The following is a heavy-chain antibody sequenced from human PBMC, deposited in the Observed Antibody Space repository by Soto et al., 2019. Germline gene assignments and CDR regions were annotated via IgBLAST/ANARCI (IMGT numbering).Heavy chain of an antibody. J-gene: IGHJ4*03. CDR1: GGTFSSYA. Sequence: ASVKVSCKASGGTFSSYAISWVRQAPGQGLEWMGGIIPIFGTANYAQKFQGRVTITADESTSTAYMELSSLRSEDTAVYYCARDMSSSWDLDDWGQGTLVTVSS. CDR2: IIPIFGTA. V-gene: IGHV1-69*13. D-gene: IGHD6-13*01. CDR3: ARDMSSSWDLDD.